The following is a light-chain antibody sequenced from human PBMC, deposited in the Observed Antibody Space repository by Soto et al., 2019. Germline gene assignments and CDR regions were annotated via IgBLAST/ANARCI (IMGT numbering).Light chain of an antibody. CDR1: SSDIGGYDH. J-gene: IGLJ1*01. CDR3: NSYTTSSSLYV. Sequence: QSALTQPASVSGSPGQSITISCTGTSSDIGGYDHVSWYQQYPGKAPKLMIYDVSNRPSGVSDRFSGSKSANTASLTISGLQAEDEAEYYCNSYTTSSSLYVFGTGTKVTVL. V-gene: IGLV2-14*01. CDR2: DVS.